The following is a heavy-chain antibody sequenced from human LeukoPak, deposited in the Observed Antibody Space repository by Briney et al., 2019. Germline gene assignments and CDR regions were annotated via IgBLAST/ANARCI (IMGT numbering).Heavy chain of an antibody. CDR2: INQDGSEN. D-gene: IGHD4-17*01. J-gene: IGHJ4*02. CDR1: GFTFSRFW. V-gene: IGHV3-7*01. CDR3: ARDRSAVTTERFAN. Sequence: GGSLRLSCAASGFTFSRFWMIWVRQAPGKGLEWVANINQDGSENNYVDSVKGRFTISRDNAKNSLYLQMNSLRAEDTSVYYCARDRSAVTTERFANWGQGTLVTVSS.